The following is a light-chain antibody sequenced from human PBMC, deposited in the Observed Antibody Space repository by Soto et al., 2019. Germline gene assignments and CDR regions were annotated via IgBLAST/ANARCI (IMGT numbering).Light chain of an antibody. J-gene: IGKJ4*01. CDR3: QQYNSYSLT. CDR2: DAA. CDR1: QSISSW. V-gene: IGKV1-5*01. Sequence: DIQMTQSPSTLSASVGDRVTITCRASQSISSWLAWYQQKPGKAPKLLIYDAASLESGVPSRFSGSGSGTEFTLTISSLQPDDCETYYCQQYNSYSLTFGGGTKVEIK.